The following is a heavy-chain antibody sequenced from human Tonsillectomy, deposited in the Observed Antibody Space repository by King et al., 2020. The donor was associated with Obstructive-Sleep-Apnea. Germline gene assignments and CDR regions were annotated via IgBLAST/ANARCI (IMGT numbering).Heavy chain of an antibody. Sequence: VQLVESGGGLVQPGGSLRLSCAASGFTFSSYEMNWVRQAPGKGLVWVSRINSDGSITSYADSVKGRFTISRDNAKNTLYLQMNSLRAEDTAVYYCARAGWYYDSPEPFWDWGQGTLVTVSS. CDR2: INSDGSIT. J-gene: IGHJ1*01. CDR3: ARAGWYYDSPEPFWD. CDR1: GFTFSSYE. V-gene: IGHV3-74*02. D-gene: IGHD3-22*01.